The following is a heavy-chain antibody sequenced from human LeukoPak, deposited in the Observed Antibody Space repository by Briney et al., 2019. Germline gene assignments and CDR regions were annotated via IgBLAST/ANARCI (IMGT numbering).Heavy chain of an antibody. D-gene: IGHD1-26*01. CDR2: IYTSGGT. J-gene: IGHJ5*02. CDR1: GGSISTYY. V-gene: IGHV4-4*09. CDR3: ARQASSGSYSWFDP. Sequence: SETLSPTCTVSGGSISTYYWSWIRQPPGEGLEWLGYIYTSGGTNYNPALKSRVTISVDTSKNQFSLKLRSVTAADTAVYYCARQASSGSYSWFDPWGQGTLVTVSS.